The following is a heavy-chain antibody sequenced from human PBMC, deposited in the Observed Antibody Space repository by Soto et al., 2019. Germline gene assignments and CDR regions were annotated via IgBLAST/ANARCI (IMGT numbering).Heavy chain of an antibody. D-gene: IGHD3-16*02. CDR1: GGSISSGGYY. Sequence: SETRSLTCTVSGGSISSGGYYWSWIRQHPGKGLEWIGYIYYSGSTYYNPSLKSRVTISVDTSKNQFSLKLSSVTAADTAVYYCASGREGIVNGRHYMDFWGKGTTVTVSS. CDR2: IYYSGST. CDR3: ASGREGIVNGRHYMDF. V-gene: IGHV4-31*03. J-gene: IGHJ6*03.